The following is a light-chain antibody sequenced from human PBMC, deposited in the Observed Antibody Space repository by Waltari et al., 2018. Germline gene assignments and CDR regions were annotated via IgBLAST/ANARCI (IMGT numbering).Light chain of an antibody. J-gene: IGLJ7*01. CDR3: ATWDDSLNAAV. Sequence: QSVLTQPPSASGTPGLRVPIPCSGSSSHIGSNPVNWYQQLPGTAPKLLIYSTNQRPSGVPDRFSGSKSGTSASLAISGLQSEDEADYYCATWDDSLNAAVFGGGTQLSVL. V-gene: IGLV1-44*01. CDR1: SSHIGSNP. CDR2: STN.